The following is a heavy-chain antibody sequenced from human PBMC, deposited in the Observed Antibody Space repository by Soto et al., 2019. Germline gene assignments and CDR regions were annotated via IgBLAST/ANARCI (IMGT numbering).Heavy chain of an antibody. J-gene: IGHJ4*02. Sequence: SETLSLTCTFSVGSIISGGYYWSWIRQHPGKGLEWIGYIYYSGSTYYNPSLKSRVTISVDTSKNQFSLKLSSVTAADTAVYYCARGNVDFDYWGQGTLVTVSS. CDR3: ARGNVDFDY. CDR1: VGSIISGGYY. CDR2: IYYSGST. D-gene: IGHD4-4*01. V-gene: IGHV4-31*03.